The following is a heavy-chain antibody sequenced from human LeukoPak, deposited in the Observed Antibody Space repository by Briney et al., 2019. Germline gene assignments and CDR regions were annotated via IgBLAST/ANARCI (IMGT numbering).Heavy chain of an antibody. V-gene: IGHV1-2*02. J-gene: IGHJ6*03. D-gene: IGHD2-2*01. Sequence: ASVKVSCKASGYTFTGYYMHWVRQAPGQGLEWMGWINPNSGGTNYAQKFQGRVTMTRDTSISTAYMELSRLRSDDTAVYYCARDPNAHYYYMDVWGKGTTVTISS. CDR1: GYTFTGYY. CDR3: ARDPNAHYYYMDV. CDR2: INPNSGGT.